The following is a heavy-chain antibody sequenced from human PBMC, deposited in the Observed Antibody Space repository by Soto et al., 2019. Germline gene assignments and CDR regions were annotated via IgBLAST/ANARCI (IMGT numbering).Heavy chain of an antibody. CDR3: ARDPDGYYYFDY. CDR2: IYYSGST. D-gene: IGHD2-2*03. Sequence: PSETLSLTCTVSGGSISSGGYYWTWIRQHPGKGLEWIGYIYYSGSTRYNPSLKSRVTLSIDTSKNQFSLKLSSVTAADTAVYYCARDPDGYYYFDYWGQGTLVTVSS. J-gene: IGHJ4*02. CDR1: GGSISSGGYY. V-gene: IGHV4-61*08.